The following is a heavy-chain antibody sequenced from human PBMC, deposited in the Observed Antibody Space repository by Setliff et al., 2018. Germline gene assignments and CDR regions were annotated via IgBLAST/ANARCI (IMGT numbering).Heavy chain of an antibody. CDR3: ARDIAYYYDSSGPSGY. D-gene: IGHD3-22*01. Sequence: ASVKVSCKASGYTFRNYAFAWVCQAPGQGLEWVGWISVYNGDTNYAQKFQGRVTLTTDTSTSTAYMELRSLRSDDTAVYYCARDIAYYYDSSGPSGYWGQGTLVTVSS. V-gene: IGHV1-18*01. J-gene: IGHJ4*02. CDR1: GYTFRNYA. CDR2: ISVYNGDT.